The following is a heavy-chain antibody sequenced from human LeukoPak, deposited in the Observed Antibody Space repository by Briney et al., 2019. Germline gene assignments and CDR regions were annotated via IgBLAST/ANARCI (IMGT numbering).Heavy chain of an antibody. CDR2: ISYDGSNK. J-gene: IGHJ5*02. CDR1: GFTFSSYA. V-gene: IGHV3-30-3*01. D-gene: IGHD2-15*01. Sequence: PGRSLRLSCAASGFTFSSYAMHWVRQAPGKGLEWVAVISYDGSNKYYADSVKGRFTISRDNSKNTLYLQMNSLSAEDTAVYYCARGSGVQRCSGGSCYSSWFDPWGQGTLVTVSS. CDR3: ARGSGVQRCSGGSCYSSWFDP.